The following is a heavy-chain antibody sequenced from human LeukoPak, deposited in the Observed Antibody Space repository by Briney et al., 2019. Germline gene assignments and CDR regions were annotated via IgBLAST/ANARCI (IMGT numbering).Heavy chain of an antibody. CDR2: ISPSGDST. J-gene: IGHJ4*02. CDR1: VNTFTRNY. CDR3: ARDAGYYVSGSSLDY. Sequence: GASVKVSCKASVNTFTRNYIQWVRQAPGQGLEWMGIISPSGDSTTYAQKFQGRVTMTRDTSTRTVYMELSSLRSEETAVYYCARDAGYYVSGSSLDYWGQGTLVTVSS. V-gene: IGHV1-46*01. D-gene: IGHD3-10*01.